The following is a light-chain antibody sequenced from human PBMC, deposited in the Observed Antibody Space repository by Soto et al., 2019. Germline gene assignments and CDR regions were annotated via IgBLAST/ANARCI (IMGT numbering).Light chain of an antibody. Sequence: EIVLTQSPGTLSLSPGERATLSCRASQSVSSSYLAWYQQKPGQAPRLLIYGASSRATGIPDRFSGGGSGTDFTLTISRLDPEDFAVYYCQHYYTSPWTFGQGTKVEIK. CDR1: QSVSSSY. CDR3: QHYYTSPWT. CDR2: GAS. J-gene: IGKJ1*01. V-gene: IGKV3-20*01.